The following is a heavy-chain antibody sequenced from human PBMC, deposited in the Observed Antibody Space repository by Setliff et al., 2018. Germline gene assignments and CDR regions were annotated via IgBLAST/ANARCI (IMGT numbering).Heavy chain of an antibody. CDR3: AGGSLHRLDY. D-gene: IGHD3-10*01. J-gene: IGHJ4*02. CDR1: GGSISSSNW. Sequence: SETLSLTCAVSGGSISSSNWWSWVRQPPGKGLEWIGEINHSGSTNYNPSLKSRVTISVDTSKSQFSLKLSSVTAADTAVYYCAGGSLHRLDYWGQGTLVTVSS. V-gene: IGHV4-4*02. CDR2: INHSGST.